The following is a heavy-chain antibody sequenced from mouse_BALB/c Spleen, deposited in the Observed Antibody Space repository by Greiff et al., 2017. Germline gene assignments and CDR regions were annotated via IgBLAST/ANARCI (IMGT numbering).Heavy chain of an antibody. Sequence: VKLQESGPGLVAPSQSLSITCTVSGFSLTSYDISWIRQPPGKGLEWLGVIWTGGGTNYNSAFMSRLSISKDNSKSQVFLKMNSLQTDDTAIYYCVRDRRAMDYWGQGASVTVSS. V-gene: IGHV2-9-2*01. CDR3: VRDRRAMDY. CDR2: IWTGGGT. CDR1: GFSLTSYD. J-gene: IGHJ4*01.